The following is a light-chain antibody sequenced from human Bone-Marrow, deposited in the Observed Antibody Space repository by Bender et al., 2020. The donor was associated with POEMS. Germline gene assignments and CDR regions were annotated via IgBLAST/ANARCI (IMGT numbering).Light chain of an antibody. CDR2: TND. V-gene: IGLV1-44*01. Sequence: QSVLTQPPSASATPGQRVAITCSGTSANIGSNTVNWYQQLPGTAPKLLIYTNDQRPSGVPDRFSGSTSGNTASLTVSGLRTEDEADYYCCLNGFNTDLLFGGGTKLTVL. CDR3: CLNGFNTDLL. J-gene: IGLJ3*02. CDR1: SANIGSNT.